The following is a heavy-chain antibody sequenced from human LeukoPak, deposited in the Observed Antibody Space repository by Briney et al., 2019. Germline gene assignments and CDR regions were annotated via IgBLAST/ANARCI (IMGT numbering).Heavy chain of an antibody. CDR2: IYYSGST. D-gene: IGHD1-7*01. CDR1: GGSISSYY. V-gene: IGHV4-59*01. Sequence: SETLSLTCTVSGGSISSYYWSWIRQPPGKGLEWIGYIYYSGSTNYNPSLKSRVTISVDTSKNQFSLKLSSVTAADTAVYYCARAGSGTTVAFDIWGRGTMVTVSS. CDR3: ARAGSGTTVAFDI. J-gene: IGHJ3*02.